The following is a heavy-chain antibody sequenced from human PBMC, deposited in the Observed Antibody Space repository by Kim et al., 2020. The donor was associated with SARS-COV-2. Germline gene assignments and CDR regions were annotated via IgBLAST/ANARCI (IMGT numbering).Heavy chain of an antibody. CDR1: GFTFSSYE. Sequence: GGSLRLSCAASGFTFSSYEMNWVRQAPGKGLEWVSYISSSGSTIYYADSVKGRFTISRDNAKNSLYLQMNSLRAEDTAVYYCARDREYEDSSSWFDAFDIWAQGTMVTVSS. V-gene: IGHV3-48*03. CDR3: ARDREYEDSSSWFDAFDI. CDR2: ISSSGSTI. D-gene: IGHD6-13*01. J-gene: IGHJ3*02.